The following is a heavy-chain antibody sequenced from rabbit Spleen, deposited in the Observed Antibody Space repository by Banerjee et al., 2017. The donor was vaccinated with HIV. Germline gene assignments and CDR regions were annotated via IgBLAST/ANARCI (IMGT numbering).Heavy chain of an antibody. J-gene: IGHJ6*01. CDR1: GFDFSSNV. Sequence: QSLEESGGDLVKPGASLTLTYTASGFDFSSNVMCWVRQAPGKGLEWIGCINARSGSTVSATWAKGRFTIYRAAWTAVTLQMTSLTVADTATYSCARDFCSSGWGALSYGMGLWGPGSLVTVS. D-gene: IGHD4-1*01. V-gene: IGHV1S40*01. CDR2: INARSGST. CDR3: ARDFCSSGWGALSYGMGL.